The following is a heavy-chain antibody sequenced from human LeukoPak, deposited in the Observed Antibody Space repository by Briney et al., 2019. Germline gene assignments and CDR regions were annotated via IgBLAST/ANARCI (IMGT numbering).Heavy chain of an antibody. J-gene: IGHJ5*02. Sequence: ALVKVSCKASGYTFTSYAMHWVRQAPGQRLEWMGWINAGNGNTKYSQKFQGRVTITRDTSASTAYMELSSLRSEDTAVYYCARAEVGGWFDPWGQGTLVTVSS. V-gene: IGHV1-3*01. CDR2: INAGNGNT. CDR1: GYTFTSYA. CDR3: ARAEVGGWFDP.